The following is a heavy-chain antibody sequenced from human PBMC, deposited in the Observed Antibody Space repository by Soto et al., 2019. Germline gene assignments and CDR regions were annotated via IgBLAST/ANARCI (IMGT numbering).Heavy chain of an antibody. CDR1: GFTFSSYA. D-gene: IGHD2-15*01. Sequence: GGSLRLSXAASGFTFSSYAMSWVRQAPGKGLEWVSAISNSGGSTYYADSVKGRYTISRDNSKNTLYLQMNSLRADDTAVYYCAKGTCSGGTCYKLDYWGQGTLVTVSS. J-gene: IGHJ4*02. CDR3: AKGTCSGGTCYKLDY. CDR2: ISNSGGST. V-gene: IGHV3-23*01.